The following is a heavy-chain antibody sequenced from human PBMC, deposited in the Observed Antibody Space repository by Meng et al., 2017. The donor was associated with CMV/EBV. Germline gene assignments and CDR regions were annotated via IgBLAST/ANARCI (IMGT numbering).Heavy chain of an antibody. J-gene: IGHJ4*02. CDR1: GGSISSGDYD. CDR2: IYYGGST. Sequence: MQRKGFGPWPAKPSPPLALTLTVFGGSISSGDYDWSWIRQPPGKSLEWIGYIYYGGSTYYNPSLKSRVTISVDTSKNQFSLKLSSVTAADTAVYYCARVTSRVAGAFNYWGQGTLVTVSS. CDR3: ARVTSRVAGAFNY. D-gene: IGHD1-14*01. V-gene: IGHV4-30-4*08.